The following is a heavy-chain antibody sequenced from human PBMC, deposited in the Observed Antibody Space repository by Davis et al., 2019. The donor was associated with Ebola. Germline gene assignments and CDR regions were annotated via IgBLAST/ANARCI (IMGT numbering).Heavy chain of an antibody. J-gene: IGHJ6*04. Sequence: PGGSLRLSCAASGFTFSSYGMHWVRQAPGKGLEWVAVISYDGSNKYYADSVKGRFTISRDNSKNTLYLQMNSLRAEDTAVYYCAKDYLHSSWYYYGMDVWGKGTTVTVSS. CDR1: GFTFSSYG. D-gene: IGHD6-13*01. CDR2: ISYDGSNK. CDR3: AKDYLHSSWYYYGMDV. V-gene: IGHV3-30*18.